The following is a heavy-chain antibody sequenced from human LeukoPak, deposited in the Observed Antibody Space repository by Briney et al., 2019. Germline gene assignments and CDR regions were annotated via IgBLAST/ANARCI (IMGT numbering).Heavy chain of an antibody. CDR1: GYTFSSYE. Sequence: GGSLRLSCAASGYTFSSYEMNWVHQAPGKGLEWVSYISSSGNTIYYADSVKGRFTISRDNDKNSLYLQMNSLRAEDTAVYYCARGGGYYGSGSLHYYYYGMDVWGQGTTVTVSS. D-gene: IGHD3-10*01. CDR3: ARGGGYYGSGSLHYYYYGMDV. V-gene: IGHV3-48*03. J-gene: IGHJ6*02. CDR2: ISSSGNTI.